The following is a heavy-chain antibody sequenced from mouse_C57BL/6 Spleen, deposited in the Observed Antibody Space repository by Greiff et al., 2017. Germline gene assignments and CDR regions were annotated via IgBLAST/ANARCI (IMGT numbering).Heavy chain of an antibody. D-gene: IGHD4-1*01. CDR2: IYPGDGDT. Sequence: VKLMESGPELVKPGASVKISCKASGYAFSSSWMNWVKQRPGKGLEWIGRIYPGDGDTNYNVKFKGKATLTADKSSSTAYMQLSSLTSEDSAVYFCARRTGTEDFDYWGQGTTLTVSS. CDR1: GYAFSSSW. J-gene: IGHJ2*01. CDR3: ARRTGTEDFDY. V-gene: IGHV1-82*01.